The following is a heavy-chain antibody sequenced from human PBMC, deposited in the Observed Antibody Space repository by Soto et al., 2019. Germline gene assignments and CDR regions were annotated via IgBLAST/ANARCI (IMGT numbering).Heavy chain of an antibody. J-gene: IGHJ5*02. Sequence: ASVKVSCKASGGTFSSYAISWVRQAPGQGLEWMGGIIPIFGTANYAQKFQGRVTITADESTGTAYMELSSLSSEDTAVYYCAREYGYDILAGLVHQFNWFDPWGQGTLVTVSS. CDR2: IIPIFGTA. D-gene: IGHD3-9*01. CDR1: GGTFSSYA. CDR3: AREYGYDILAGLVHQFNWFDP. V-gene: IGHV1-69*13.